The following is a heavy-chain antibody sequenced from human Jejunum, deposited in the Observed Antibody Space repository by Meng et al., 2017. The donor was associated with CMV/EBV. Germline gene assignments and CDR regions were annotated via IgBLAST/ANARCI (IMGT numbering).Heavy chain of an antibody. CDR2: ISSSGAAT. Sequence: SSYAMYWVRQAPGRGLEWVSGISSSGAATYYADSVKGRFTISRGNSEHTLYLQMNGLTAEDTAVYYCAKPIDYCTSATCHRAFDSWGQGTLVTVSS. J-gene: IGHJ4*02. CDR1: SSYA. V-gene: IGHV3-23*01. CDR3: AKPIDYCTSATCHRAFDS. D-gene: IGHD2-2*01.